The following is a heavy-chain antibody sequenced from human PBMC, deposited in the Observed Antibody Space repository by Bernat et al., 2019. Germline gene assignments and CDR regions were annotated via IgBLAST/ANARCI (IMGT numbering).Heavy chain of an antibody. J-gene: IGHJ4*02. CDR2: ISYDGSNK. CDR3: ARGPRYGDYYFDY. Sequence: QVQLVESGGGVVQPGRSLRLSCASSGFTFSSYAMHWVRPAPGKGLEWVAVISYDGSNKYYADSVKGRFTITRDNSKNTLYLQMNSLRAEDTAVYYCARGPRYGDYYFDYWGQGTLVTVSS. V-gene: IGHV3-30-3*01. D-gene: IGHD4-17*01. CDR1: GFTFSSYA.